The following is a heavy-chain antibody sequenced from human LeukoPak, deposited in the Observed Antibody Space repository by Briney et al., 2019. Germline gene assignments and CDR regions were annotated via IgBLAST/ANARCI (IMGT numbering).Heavy chain of an antibody. V-gene: IGHV3-23*01. CDR3: AKSSGSGPYFYGMDV. Sequence: GGSLRLSCAASGFTFNFYAMSWVRQAPGKGPEWVPGISGSGSTTYYADSVKGRFTISRDNSKNTLYLQMNSLRVEDTAVYYCAKSSGSGPYFYGMDVWGHGTTVTVSS. CDR1: GFTFNFYA. D-gene: IGHD3-10*01. CDR2: ISGSGSTT. J-gene: IGHJ6*02.